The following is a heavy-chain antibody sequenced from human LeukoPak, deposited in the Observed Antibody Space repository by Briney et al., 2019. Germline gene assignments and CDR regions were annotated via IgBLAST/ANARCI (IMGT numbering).Heavy chain of an antibody. CDR1: GYSFTSYW. CDR3: ARSSTVEMATITYFDY. CDR2: IYPGDSDT. J-gene: IGHJ4*02. Sequence: GESLKISFKGSGYSFTSYWIGWVRQMPGKGLEWMGIIYPGDSDTRYSPSFQGQVTISADKSISTAYLQWSSLKASDTAMYYCARSSTVEMATITYFDYWGQGTLVTVSS. V-gene: IGHV5-51*01. D-gene: IGHD5-24*01.